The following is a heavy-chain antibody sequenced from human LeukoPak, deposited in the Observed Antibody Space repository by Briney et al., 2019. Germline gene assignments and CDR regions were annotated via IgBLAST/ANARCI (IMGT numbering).Heavy chain of an antibody. CDR2: INHSGST. D-gene: IGHD2-2*01. J-gene: IGHJ6*03. V-gene: IGHV4-38-2*02. CDR3: ARVEVVRHRDLGDRNYYYYYYMDV. Sequence: SETLSLTCTVSGYSISSGYYWGWIRQPPGKGLEWIGEINHSGSTNYNPSLKSRVTISVDTSKNQFSLKLSSVTAADTAVYYCARVEVVRHRDLGDRNYYYYYYMDVWGKGTTVTISS. CDR1: GYSISSGYY.